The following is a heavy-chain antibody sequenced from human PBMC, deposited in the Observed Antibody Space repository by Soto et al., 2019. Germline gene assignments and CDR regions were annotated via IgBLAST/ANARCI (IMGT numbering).Heavy chain of an antibody. J-gene: IGHJ4*02. Sequence: SETLSLTCTVSGGSISSYYWSWIRQPPGKGLEWIGYIYYSGSTNYNPSLKSRVTISVDTSKNQFSLKLTSVTAADTAVYYCARINGGSPDFWGQGTLVTVSS. V-gene: IGHV4-59*12. D-gene: IGHD2-15*01. CDR1: GGSISSYY. CDR3: ARINGGSPDF. CDR2: IYYSGST.